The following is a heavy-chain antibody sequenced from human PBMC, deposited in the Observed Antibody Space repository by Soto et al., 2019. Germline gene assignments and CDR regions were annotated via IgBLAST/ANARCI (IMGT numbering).Heavy chain of an antibody. CDR3: ARKDYYGAGIYYFDH. CDR2: INVANGDT. V-gene: IGHV1-3*01. J-gene: IGHJ4*02. D-gene: IGHD3-10*01. Sequence: QVQQVQSGAEVKKPGASVKVSCKASGYTFTAYPMHWVRQAPGQRLEWMGWINVANGDTGYSQKFQGRVTVTRDTSASTVYMELSSLTSEDTAVYYCARKDYYGAGIYYFDHWGQGTLVTVSS. CDR1: GYTFTAYP.